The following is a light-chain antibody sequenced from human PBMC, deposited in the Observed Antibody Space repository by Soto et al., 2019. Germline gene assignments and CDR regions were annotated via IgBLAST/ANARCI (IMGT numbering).Light chain of an antibody. CDR2: SAT. CDR3: QQLNSYPYT. Sequence: DIQLTQSPSFLAGSVGDRATITCRASQGIASFLAWYQQKPGKAPKLLIYSATTLQTGVSSRFSGSRSGPEFTLTISSLQPEDFATYYCQQLNSYPYTFAQGTKLEIK. J-gene: IGKJ2*01. V-gene: IGKV1-9*01. CDR1: QGIASF.